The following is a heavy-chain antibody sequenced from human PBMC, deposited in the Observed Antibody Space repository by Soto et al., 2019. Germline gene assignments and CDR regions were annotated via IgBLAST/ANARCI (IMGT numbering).Heavy chain of an antibody. CDR1: GGSISSSNW. Sequence: QVQLQESGPGLVKPSGTLSLTCAVSGGSISSSNWWSWVRQPPGKGLEWIGEIYHSGSTNYNPSLKSRSTISVDKSKNQVPLKLSSVTAADTAVYYCARDVEQQLDWDGMDVWGQGTTVTVSS. J-gene: IGHJ6*02. D-gene: IGHD6-13*01. CDR3: ARDVEQQLDWDGMDV. CDR2: IYHSGST. V-gene: IGHV4-4*02.